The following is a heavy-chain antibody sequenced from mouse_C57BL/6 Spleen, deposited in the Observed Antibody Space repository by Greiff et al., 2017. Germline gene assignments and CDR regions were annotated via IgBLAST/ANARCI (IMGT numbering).Heavy chain of an antibody. V-gene: IGHV1-52*01. CDR2: IDPSDSDT. J-gene: IGHJ2*01. CDR1: GYTFTSYW. CDR3: AREGYSCSSHFDY. D-gene: IGHD1-1*01. Sequence: QVQLQQPGAELVRPGSSVKLSCKASGYTFTSYWMHWVKQRPIQGLEWIGNIDPSDSDTHYNQKFKDKATLTVDKSSSTAYMQLSSLTSEDSAVYYCAREGYSCSSHFDYWGRGTTLTVSA.